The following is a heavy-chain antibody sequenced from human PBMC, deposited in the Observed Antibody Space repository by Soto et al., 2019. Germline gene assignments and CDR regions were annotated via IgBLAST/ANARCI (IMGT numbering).Heavy chain of an antibody. V-gene: IGHV5-51*01. CDR1: GYSFTNYW. CDR3: ARHFSGWLQGTFDY. Sequence: GESLKISCKASGYSFTNYWIGWVRQIAGKGLEWMGIIYPRGSDTRYSPSFQGQVTISADKSINTAYLQWSSLKASDTAMYYCARHFSGWLQGTFDYWGQGTLVTVSS. CDR2: IYPRGSDT. J-gene: IGHJ4*02. D-gene: IGHD6-19*01.